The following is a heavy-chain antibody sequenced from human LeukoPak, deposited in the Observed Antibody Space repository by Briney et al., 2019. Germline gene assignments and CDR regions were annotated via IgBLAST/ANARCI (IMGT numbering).Heavy chain of an antibody. J-gene: IGHJ4*02. CDR3: ATRDSSGYYHPFDY. Sequence: GGSLRLSCAASEFTFSNYWMTWVRQTPGKGLEWVANIKPDGSEKRYVDSVKGRFTISRDNAKNSLYLQMNSLRAEDTAVYYCATRDSSGYYHPFDYWGQGTLVTVSS. V-gene: IGHV3-7*01. CDR2: IKPDGSEK. CDR1: EFTFSNYW. D-gene: IGHD3-22*01.